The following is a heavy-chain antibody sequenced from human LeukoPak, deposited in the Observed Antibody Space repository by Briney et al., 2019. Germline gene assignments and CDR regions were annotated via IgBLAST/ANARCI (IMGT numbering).Heavy chain of an antibody. Sequence: SETLSLTCTDSGGSISSSSYYWGWIRQPPGKGLEWIGSIYYSGSTYYNPSLKSRVTISVDTSKNQFSLKLSSVTAADTAVYYCARPDAFDIWGQGTMVTVSS. V-gene: IGHV4-39*01. CDR3: ARPDAFDI. J-gene: IGHJ3*02. CDR1: GGSISSSSYY. CDR2: IYYSGST.